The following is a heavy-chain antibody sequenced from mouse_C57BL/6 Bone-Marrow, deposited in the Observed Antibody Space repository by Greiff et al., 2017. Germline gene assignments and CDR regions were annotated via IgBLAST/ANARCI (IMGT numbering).Heavy chain of an antibody. J-gene: IGHJ2*01. CDR2: IDPANGKT. CDR3: ARAHFYDGYYGYFDY. V-gene: IGHV14-3*01. D-gene: IGHD2-3*01. Sequence: EVQLQESVAELVRPGASVKLSCTASGFNIKNTYMYWVKQRPEQGLEWIGRIDPANGKTKYAPKFQGKATITARTSSNTAYLQLSSLTSEDTAIYYCARAHFYDGYYGYFDYWGQGTTLTVSS. CDR1: GFNIKNTY.